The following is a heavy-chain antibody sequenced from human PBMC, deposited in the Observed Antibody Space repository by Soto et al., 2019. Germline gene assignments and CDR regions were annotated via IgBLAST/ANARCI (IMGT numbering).Heavy chain of an antibody. J-gene: IGHJ4*02. V-gene: IGHV1-69*13. CDR3: ARAPYYDILTGPFDY. CDR2: IIPIFGTA. CDR1: GGTFSSYA. D-gene: IGHD3-9*01. Sequence: SVKVSCKASGGTFSSYAISWVRQAPGQGLEWMGGIIPIFGTANYAQKFQGRVTITADESTSTAYMELSSLRSEDTAVYYCARAPYYDILTGPFDYWGQGTLVTVSS.